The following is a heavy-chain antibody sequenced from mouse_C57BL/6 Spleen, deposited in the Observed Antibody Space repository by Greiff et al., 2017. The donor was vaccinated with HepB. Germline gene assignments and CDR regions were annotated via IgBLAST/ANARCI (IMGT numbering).Heavy chain of an antibody. D-gene: IGHD4-1*01. Sequence: EVQVVESGGGLVKPGGSLKLSCAASGFTFSDYGMHWVRQAPEKGLEWVAYISSGSSTIYYADTVKGRFTISRDNAKNTLFLQMTSLRSEDTAMYYCARNWEGGYFDVWGTGTTVTVSS. J-gene: IGHJ1*03. CDR1: GFTFSDYG. V-gene: IGHV5-17*01. CDR2: ISSGSSTI. CDR3: ARNWEGGYFDV.